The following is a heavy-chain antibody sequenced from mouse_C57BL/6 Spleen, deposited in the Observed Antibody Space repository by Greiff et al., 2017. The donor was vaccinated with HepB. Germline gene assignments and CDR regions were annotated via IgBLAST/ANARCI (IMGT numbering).Heavy chain of an antibody. CDR3: TRDRAYYSNSGAMDY. CDR2: ISSGGDYI. Sequence: EVKLMESGEGLVKPGGSLKLSCAASGFTFSSYAMSWVRQTPEKRLEWVAYISSGGDYIYYADTVKGRFTISRDNARNTLYLQMSSLKSEDTAMYYCTRDRAYYSNSGAMDYWGQGTSVTVSS. D-gene: IGHD2-5*01. V-gene: IGHV5-9-1*02. J-gene: IGHJ4*01. CDR1: GFTFSSYA.